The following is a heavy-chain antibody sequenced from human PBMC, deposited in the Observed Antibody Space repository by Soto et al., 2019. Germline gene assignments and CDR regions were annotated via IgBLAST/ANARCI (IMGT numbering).Heavy chain of an antibody. CDR3: ALGASYYYYGMGV. D-gene: IGHD2-15*01. Sequence: PSETLSLTCTVSGGSISSGDYYWSWIRQPPGKGLEWIGYIYYSGSTYYNPPLRSRVTISVDTSKNQFSLKLSSVTAADTAVYYCALGASYYYYGMGVWGQGTTVTVSS. CDR1: GGSISSGDYY. J-gene: IGHJ6*02. V-gene: IGHV4-30-4*01. CDR2: IYYSGST.